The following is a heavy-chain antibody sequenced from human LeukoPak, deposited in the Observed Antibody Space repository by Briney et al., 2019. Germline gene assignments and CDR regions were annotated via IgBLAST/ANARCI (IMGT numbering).Heavy chain of an antibody. CDR1: GGTFSSYA. CDR3: ARDGPGKKVTPRDAFDI. D-gene: IGHD2-21*02. CDR2: IIPIFGTA. J-gene: IGHJ3*02. Sequence: SVKVSCKASGGTFSSYAISWVRQAPGQGLEWMGGIIPIFGTANYAQKFQGRVTITADESTSTAYMELSSLRSEDTAVSYCARDGPGKKVTPRDAFDIWGQGTMVTVSS. V-gene: IGHV1-69*13.